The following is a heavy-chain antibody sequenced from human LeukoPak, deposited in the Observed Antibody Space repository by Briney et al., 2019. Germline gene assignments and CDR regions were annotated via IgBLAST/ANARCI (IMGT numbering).Heavy chain of an antibody. CDR2: INPNSGGT. CDR1: GYTFTGYY. Sequence: ASVKVSCRASGYTFTGYYMHWVRQAPGQGLEGMGWINPNSGGTNYAQKFQGRVTITRDTSISTAYVELSRLRSDDTAVYYCARDRTHSSGYYPQGFDIWGQGTMVTVSS. J-gene: IGHJ3*02. V-gene: IGHV1-2*02. D-gene: IGHD3-22*01. CDR3: ARDRTHSSGYYPQGFDI.